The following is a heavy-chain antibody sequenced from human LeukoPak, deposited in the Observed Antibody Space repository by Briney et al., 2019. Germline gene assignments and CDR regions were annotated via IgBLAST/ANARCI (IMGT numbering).Heavy chain of an antibody. CDR2: INPNSGGT. J-gene: IGHJ5*02. CDR1: GYTFTGYY. D-gene: IGHD2-2*01. CDR3: AREVTYCSSTSCYWFDP. Sequence: ASVKVSCKASGYTFTGYYMHWVRQAPGQGLEWMGWINPNSGGTNYPQKFQGRVTMTRDTSISTAYMELSRLRSDDTAVYYCAREVTYCSSTSCYWFDPWGQGTLVTVSS. V-gene: IGHV1-2*02.